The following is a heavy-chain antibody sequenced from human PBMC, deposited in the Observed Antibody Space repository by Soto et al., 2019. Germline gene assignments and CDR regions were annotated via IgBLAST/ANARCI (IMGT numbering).Heavy chain of an antibody. CDR1: KFTFDDYA. D-gene: IGHD3-22*01. J-gene: IGHJ3*01. CDR2: ISWDSAII. V-gene: IGHV3-9*01. Sequence: EVQLEDSGGGLVQAGRSLRLSCAASKFTFDDYAFHWVRQAPGKGLEWVSGISWDSAIISYADSVKGRFSISRDNAKKYVYLQMDSLRPEDTALYYCVKDFGYYYDYAFDVWGQETMVTVSP. CDR3: VKDFGYYYDYAFDV.